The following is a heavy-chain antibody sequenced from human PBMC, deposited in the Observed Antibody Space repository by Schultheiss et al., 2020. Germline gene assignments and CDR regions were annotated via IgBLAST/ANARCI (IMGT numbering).Heavy chain of an antibody. J-gene: IGHJ5*02. D-gene: IGHD6-13*01. CDR1: GGSFSGYY. Sequence: SETLSLTCAVYGGSFSGYYWSWIRQPPGKGLEWIGYIYYSGSTNYNPSLKSRVTISVDTSKNQFSLKLSSVTAADTAVYYCARLGSSSWYWFDPWGQGTLVNVYS. V-gene: IGHV4-59*08. CDR3: ARLGSSSWYWFDP. CDR2: IYYSGST.